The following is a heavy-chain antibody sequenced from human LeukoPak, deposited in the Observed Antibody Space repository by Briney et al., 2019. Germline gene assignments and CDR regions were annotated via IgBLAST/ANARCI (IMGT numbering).Heavy chain of an antibody. CDR3: AREIGSDYGGRYFDV. CDR1: GFTFSSYS. J-gene: IGHJ2*01. CDR2: INSSSSNI. Sequence: GGSLRLSCAASGFTFSSYSMHWVRQAPGKGLEWVSSINSSSSNIYYADSVKGRLTISRDNAKNSLYLQMNSLRAEDTAVYYCAREIGSDYGGRYFDVWGRGTLVTVSS. D-gene: IGHD4-17*01. V-gene: IGHV3-21*01.